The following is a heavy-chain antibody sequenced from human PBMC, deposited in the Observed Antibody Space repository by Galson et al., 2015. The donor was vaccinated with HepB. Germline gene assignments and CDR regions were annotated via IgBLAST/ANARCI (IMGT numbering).Heavy chain of an antibody. V-gene: IGHV1-18*04. CDR1: GYTFTSYG. CDR3: ARDLSLGANGVCYL. J-gene: IGHJ4*02. CDR2: ISAYGGNT. D-gene: IGHD2-8*01. Sequence: SVKVSCKASGYTFTSYGISWVRQAPGQGLEWMGWISAYGGNTNYAQKLQGRVTMTTDTSTSTAYMELRSLRSDDTAVYYCARDLSLGANGVCYLWGQGTLVTVSS.